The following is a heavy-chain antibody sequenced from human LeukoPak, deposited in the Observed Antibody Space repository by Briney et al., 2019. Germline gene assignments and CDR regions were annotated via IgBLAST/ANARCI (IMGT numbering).Heavy chain of an antibody. J-gene: IGHJ5*02. CDR2: MNPNSGNT. CDR3: ARGRATVTTHWFDP. D-gene: IGHD4-11*01. Sequence: GASVKVSCQASGYTFTNYDINWVRLATGRGLEWMGWMNPNSGNTGYAQKFQGRVTITRNTSISTAYMELRSLTSEDTAVYYCARGRATVTTHWFDPWGRGTLVTVSS. V-gene: IGHV1-8*03. CDR1: GYTFTNYD.